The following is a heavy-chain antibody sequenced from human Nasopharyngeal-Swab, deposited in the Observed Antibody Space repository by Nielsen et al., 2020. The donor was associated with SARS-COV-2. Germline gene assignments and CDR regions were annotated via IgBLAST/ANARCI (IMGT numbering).Heavy chain of an antibody. V-gene: IGHV3-53*01. CDR1: GFTVSSNY. Sequence: GGSLRLSCAASGFTVSSNYMSWVRQAPGKGLEWVSVIYSGGSTYYADSVKGRFTISRGNSKNTLYLQMNSLRAEDTAVYYCARDLYRQQWPLYNYYGMDVWGQGTTVTVSS. CDR3: ARDLYRQQWPLYNYYGMDV. CDR2: IYSGGST. J-gene: IGHJ6*02. D-gene: IGHD6-19*01.